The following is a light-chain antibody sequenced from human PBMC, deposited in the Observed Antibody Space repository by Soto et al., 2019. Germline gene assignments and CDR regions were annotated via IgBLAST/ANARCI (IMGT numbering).Light chain of an antibody. V-gene: IGLV2-14*03. J-gene: IGLJ1*01. CDR3: SSYTSSSTYV. CDR1: SSDVGAYNY. Sequence: QSALTQPASVSGSPGQSITISCTGSSSDVGAYNYVSWYQQYPGRAPKLMIYDVRDRPSGVSNRFSGSKSGNTASLTISGLQAEDEADYYCSSYTSSSTYVFGAGTQLTVL. CDR2: DVR.